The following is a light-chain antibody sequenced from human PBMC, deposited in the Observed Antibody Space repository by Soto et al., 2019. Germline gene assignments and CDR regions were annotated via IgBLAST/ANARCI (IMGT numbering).Light chain of an antibody. J-gene: IGLJ3*02. CDR3: CSFTGSYTWV. CDR2: DVG. V-gene: IGLV2-11*01. Sequence: QSALTQPRSLSGSPGQSVTISCTGTSSDVGGYNYVSWYQQHSGKAPKLVIYDVGERPSGVPDRFSGSKSGNTASLTISGLQAEDEADYYCCSFTGSYTWVFGGGTKLTVL. CDR1: SSDVGGYNY.